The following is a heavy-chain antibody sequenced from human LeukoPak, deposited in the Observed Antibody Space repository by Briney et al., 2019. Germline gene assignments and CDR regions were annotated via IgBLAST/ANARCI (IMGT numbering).Heavy chain of an antibody. D-gene: IGHD3-22*01. Sequence: ASVKVSCKASGYTFTSYDINWVRQATGQGLEWMGWMNPNSGNTGYAQKFQGRVTMTRNTSISTAYMELSSLRSEDTAVYYCARVKSYYYDTSDEDAFDIWGQGTMVTVSS. V-gene: IGHV1-8*01. J-gene: IGHJ3*02. CDR2: MNPNSGNT. CDR3: ARVKSYYYDTSDEDAFDI. CDR1: GYTFTSYD.